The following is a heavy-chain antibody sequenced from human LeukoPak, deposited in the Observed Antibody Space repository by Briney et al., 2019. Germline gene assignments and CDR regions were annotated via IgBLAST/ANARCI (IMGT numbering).Heavy chain of an antibody. CDR3: AKGMGATIVYYYYAMDV. D-gene: IGHD1-26*01. CDR1: GFTFDDYA. J-gene: IGHJ6*02. V-gene: IGHV3-23*01. Sequence: GGSLRLSCAASGFTFDDYAMHWVRQAPGKGLEWVSAIRGNGERTYYADSEKGRLTISRDNSKNTLYLQMNSLRADDTAVYYCAKGMGATIVYYYYAMDVWGQGTTVTVSS. CDR2: IRGNGERT.